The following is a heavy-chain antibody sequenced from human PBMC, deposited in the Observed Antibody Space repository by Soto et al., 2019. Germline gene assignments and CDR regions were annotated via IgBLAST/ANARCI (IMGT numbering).Heavy chain of an antibody. D-gene: IGHD2-21*01. V-gene: IGHV3-33*01. CDR1: GFPFSNYG. Sequence: QMQLVGSGGGVVQPGTSLRLSCAASGFPFSNYGIHWVRQAPGKGLEWVAIIWTDGNNKYYADSVKGRFTISRDNSKNTIYLQMNSLRVEDKAVYYCARDLWGYCGGPSCPYMDVWGKGTTVTLSS. CDR2: IWTDGNNK. CDR3: ARDLWGYCGGPSCPYMDV. J-gene: IGHJ6*04.